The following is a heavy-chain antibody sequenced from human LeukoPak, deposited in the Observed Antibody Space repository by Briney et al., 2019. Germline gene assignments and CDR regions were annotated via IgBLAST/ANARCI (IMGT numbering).Heavy chain of an antibody. J-gene: IGHJ5*02. V-gene: IGHV3-64*01. CDR3: ARDRAPVRGVTNWFDP. Sequence: SGRSLRLSCAASGFTFSSYAMHWVRQAPGKGLEYVSAISSNGGSTYYANSVKGRFTISRDNSKNTLYLQMGSLRAEDMAVYYCARDRAPVRGVTNWFDPWGQGTLVTVSS. D-gene: IGHD3-10*01. CDR1: GFTFSSYA. CDR2: ISSNGGST.